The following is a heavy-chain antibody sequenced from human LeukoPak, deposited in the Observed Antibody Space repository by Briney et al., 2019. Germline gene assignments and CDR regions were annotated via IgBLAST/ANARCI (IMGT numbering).Heavy chain of an antibody. CDR1: GFTFSSYW. Sequence: GGSLRLSCAASGFTFSSYWMHWVRQAPGKGLVWVSRISSDGSSTSYADSVKGRFTISRDNAKNTLYLQMNSLRAEDTAVYYCARGCSSTSCYGFDYWGQGTLVTVSS. CDR2: ISSDGSST. J-gene: IGHJ4*02. V-gene: IGHV3-74*01. D-gene: IGHD2-2*01. CDR3: ARGCSSTSCYGFDY.